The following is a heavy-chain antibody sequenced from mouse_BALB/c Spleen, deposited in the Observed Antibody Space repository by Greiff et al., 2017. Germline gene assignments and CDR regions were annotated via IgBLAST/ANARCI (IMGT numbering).Heavy chain of an antibody. Sequence: VQLQQPGAELVKPGASVKLSCKASGYTFTSYWMHWVKQRPGQGLEWIGEIDPSDSYTNYNQKFKGKATLTVDKSSSTAYMQLSSLTSEDSAVYYCARSRITYAMDYWGQGTSVTVSS. CDR2: IDPSDSYT. D-gene: IGHD1-1*01. CDR1: GYTFTSYW. J-gene: IGHJ4*01. CDR3: ARSRITYAMDY. V-gene: IGHV1-69*02.